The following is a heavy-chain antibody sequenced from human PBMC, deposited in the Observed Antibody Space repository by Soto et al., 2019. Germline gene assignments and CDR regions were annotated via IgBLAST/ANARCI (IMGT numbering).Heavy chain of an antibody. D-gene: IGHD2-15*01. V-gene: IGHV5-10-1*01. Sequence: VSMRVRTKGAGYRFVSLCGSWIRQIPGKGLEWMGRIDPSDSYTNYSPSFQGHVTISADKSISTAYLQWSSLKASDTAMYYCSTEHCSGGRCYSEAHFFWGKGTLVTVFS. CDR1: GYRFVSLC. J-gene: IGHJ4*02. CDR2: IDPSDSYT. CDR3: STEHCSGGRCYSEAHFF.